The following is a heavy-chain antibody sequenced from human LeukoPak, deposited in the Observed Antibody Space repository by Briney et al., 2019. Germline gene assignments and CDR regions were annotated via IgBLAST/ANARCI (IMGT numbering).Heavy chain of an antibody. J-gene: IGHJ4*02. CDR1: GGSISSGGCY. V-gene: IGHV4-31*03. Sequence: SSETLSLTCTVSGGSISSGGCYWSWIRQHPGKGLEWIGYIYYSGSTYYNPSLKSRVTISVDTSKNQFSLKLSSVTAADTAVYYCARGTVTTQNYYFDYWGQGTLVTVSS. CDR3: ARGTVTTQNYYFDY. D-gene: IGHD4-11*01. CDR2: IYYSGST.